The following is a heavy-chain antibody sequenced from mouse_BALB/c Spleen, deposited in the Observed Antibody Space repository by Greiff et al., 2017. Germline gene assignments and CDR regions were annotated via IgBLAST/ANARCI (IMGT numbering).Heavy chain of an antibody. Sequence: DVKLVESGGGLVKPGGSLKLSCAASGFTFSSYAMSWVRQTPEKRLEWVATISSGGSYTYYPDSVKGRFTISRDNAKNTLYLQMSSLRSEDTAMYYCARRGTMITTTRDYYAMDYWGQGTSVTVSS. CDR3: ARRGTMITTTRDYYAMDY. J-gene: IGHJ4*01. CDR1: GFTFSSYA. CDR2: ISSGGSYT. V-gene: IGHV5-9-3*01. D-gene: IGHD2-4*01.